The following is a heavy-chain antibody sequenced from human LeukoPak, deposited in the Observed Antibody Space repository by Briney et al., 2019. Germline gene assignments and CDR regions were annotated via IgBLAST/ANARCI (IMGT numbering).Heavy chain of an antibody. J-gene: IGHJ3*02. CDR3: ARGSIQLWLLDAFDI. V-gene: IGHV4-61*02. Sequence: PSQTLSLTCTVSGGSISSGSYYWSWIRQPAGKGLEWIGRIYTSGSTNYNPSLKSRVTISVDTSKNQFSLKLSSVTAADTAVYYCARGSIQLWLLDAFDIWGQGTMVTVSS. CDR1: GGSISSGSYY. D-gene: IGHD5-18*01. CDR2: IYTSGST.